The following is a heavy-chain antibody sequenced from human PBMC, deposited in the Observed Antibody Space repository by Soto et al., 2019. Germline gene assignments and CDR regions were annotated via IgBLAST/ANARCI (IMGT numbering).Heavy chain of an antibody. V-gene: IGHV4-30-4*01. CDR3: XRXXXPTADYDFWHGYYTHDY. CDR1: GGSITSXDXX. D-gene: IGHD3-3*01. J-gene: IGHJ4*02. Sequence: QVQPQESGPGLVKPSQTLSLTCTVSGGSITSXDXXWSWIRQPXGKGLEWIGYIYYSGSTYYNPSLRGRVTIXXXXNXXXXXXXXXXXXXXXXXXXXXXRXXXPTADYDFWHGYYTHDYWGQGTLVTVSS. CDR2: IYYSGST.